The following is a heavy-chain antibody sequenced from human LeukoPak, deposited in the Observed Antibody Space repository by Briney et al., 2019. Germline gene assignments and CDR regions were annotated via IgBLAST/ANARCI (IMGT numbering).Heavy chain of an antibody. CDR3: ARHLEKDFWTGIYKDYYYYYMDV. CDR1: GFTFSTYA. CDR2: ISKSSDYI. J-gene: IGHJ6*03. V-gene: IGHV3-21*01. D-gene: IGHD3/OR15-3a*01. Sequence: PGGSLRLSCAASGFTFSTYAMNWVRQAPGRGLEWVSSISKSSDYIKYADSVRGRFTISRDNAKNSLYLQMNSLRAEDTAVYYCARHLEKDFWTGIYKDYYYYYMDVWGKGTTVTVSS.